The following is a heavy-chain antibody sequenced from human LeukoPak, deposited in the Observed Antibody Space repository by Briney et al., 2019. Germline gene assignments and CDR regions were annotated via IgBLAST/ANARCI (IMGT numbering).Heavy chain of an antibody. Sequence: GGSLRLSCAASGFTYSSYEMNWVRQAPGKGLEWVSYISSSDSTIYYADSVKGRFTISRDNAKNSLYLQMNSLRAEDTAVYYCAREGAAVDYYYGMDVWGQGTTVTVSS. CDR3: AREGAAVDYYYGMDV. V-gene: IGHV3-48*03. J-gene: IGHJ6*02. CDR2: ISSSDSTI. CDR1: GFTYSSYE. D-gene: IGHD6-13*01.